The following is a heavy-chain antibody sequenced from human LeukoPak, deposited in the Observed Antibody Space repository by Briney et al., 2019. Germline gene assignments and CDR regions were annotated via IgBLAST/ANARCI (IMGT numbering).Heavy chain of an antibody. V-gene: IGHV3-15*01. CDR2: IKSKTDGGTA. Sequence: GGSLRLSCAASGFTFSNAWMSWVRQAPGKGLEWVGRIKSKTDGGTADYAAPVKGRFTISRDDSKNTLYLQMNSLKTEDTAVYYCAKSGGSGWYKFDYWGQGTLVTVSS. J-gene: IGHJ4*02. CDR3: AKSGGSGWYKFDY. D-gene: IGHD6-19*01. CDR1: GFTFSNAW.